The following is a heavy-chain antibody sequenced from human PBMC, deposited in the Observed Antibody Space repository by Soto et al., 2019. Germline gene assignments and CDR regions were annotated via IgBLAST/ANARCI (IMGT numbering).Heavy chain of an antibody. CDR1: GFTFSSYA. D-gene: IGHD3-22*01. Sequence: GGSLRLSCAASGFTFSSYAMSWVRQDPGKGLEWVSAISGSGGSTYYADSVKGRFTISRDNSKNTLYLQMNSLRAEDTAVYYCAKVSMIVVGGFDYWGQGTLVTVSS. V-gene: IGHV3-23*01. J-gene: IGHJ4*02. CDR3: AKVSMIVVGGFDY. CDR2: ISGSGGST.